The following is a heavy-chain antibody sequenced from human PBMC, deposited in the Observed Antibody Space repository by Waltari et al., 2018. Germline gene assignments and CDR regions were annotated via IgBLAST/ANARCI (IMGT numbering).Heavy chain of an antibody. CDR2: INTSSSTT. Sequence: QVQLVQSGAEVKKPGASVKVSCKASGYPFTSYDINWVRQATGQGLEWLGWINTSSSTTGDAQRLQGRVTRNRDTSTTTAYMELDSLKSDDTAVYYCGRPLYQVREGKYYYNMAVWGEGTTVTVSS. D-gene: IGHD2-8*01. J-gene: IGHJ6*03. V-gene: IGHV1-8*01. CDR1: GYPFTSYD. CDR3: GRPLYQVREGKYYYNMAV.